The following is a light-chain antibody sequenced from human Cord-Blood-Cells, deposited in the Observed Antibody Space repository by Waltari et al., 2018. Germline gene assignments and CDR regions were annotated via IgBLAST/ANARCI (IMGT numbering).Light chain of an antibody. CDR1: QDTSNY. CDR2: DAS. V-gene: IGKV1-33*01. J-gene: IGKJ3*01. Sequence: DIQMTHSPSSLSSSVGDRVTLTCQASQDTSNYFNWYQQKPGKAPQLLIYDASDLETGVAARFSGSGSGTDFTFTISGVQAEDIATYYCQQYDNLPLTFGPGTKVDIK. CDR3: QQYDNLPLT.